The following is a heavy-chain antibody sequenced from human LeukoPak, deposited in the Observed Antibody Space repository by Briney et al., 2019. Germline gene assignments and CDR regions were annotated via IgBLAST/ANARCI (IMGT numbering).Heavy chain of an antibody. CDR3: ARMGVYYYYYYMDV. CDR1: GGSISSYY. Sequence: SETLSLTCTVSGGSISSYYWSWIRQPPGEGLEWIGYISYSGSTNYNPSLKSRVTISVDTSKNQFSLKLSSVTAADTAVYYCARMGVYYYYYYMDVWGKGTTVTVSS. CDR2: ISYSGST. D-gene: IGHD2-8*01. J-gene: IGHJ6*03. V-gene: IGHV4-59*01.